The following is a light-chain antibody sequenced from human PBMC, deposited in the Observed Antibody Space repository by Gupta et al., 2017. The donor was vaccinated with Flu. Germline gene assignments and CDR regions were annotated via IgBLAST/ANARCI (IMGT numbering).Light chain of an antibody. Sequence: QIVLTQSPSASASLGASVALTCTLSSGHSSYAIALHQQQPEKGPRYLMKLNSDGSHSKGDGIPDRFSGSSSGAERYLTISSLQSEDEADYYCQTWGTGIRVFGGGTKLTVL. CDR1: SGHSSYA. CDR2: LNSDGSH. CDR3: QTWGTGIRV. V-gene: IGLV4-69*01. J-gene: IGLJ3*02.